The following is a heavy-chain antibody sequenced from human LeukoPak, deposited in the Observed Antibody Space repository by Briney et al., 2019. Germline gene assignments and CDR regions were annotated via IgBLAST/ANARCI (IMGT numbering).Heavy chain of an antibody. CDR3: ARRGCSYGFKALDY. Sequence: SETLSLTCAVYGGSFSGYYWSWIRQPPGKGLEWIGEINHSGSTNYNPSLKSRVTISVDTSKNQFSLKLSSVTAADTAVYYCARRGCSYGFKALDYWGQGTLVTVSS. CDR1: GGSFSGYY. D-gene: IGHD5-18*01. J-gene: IGHJ4*02. V-gene: IGHV4-34*01. CDR2: INHSGST.